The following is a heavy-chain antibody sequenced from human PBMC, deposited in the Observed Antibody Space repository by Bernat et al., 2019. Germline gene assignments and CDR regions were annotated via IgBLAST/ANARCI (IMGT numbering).Heavy chain of an antibody. CDR2: IKQDGSEK. CDR3: AGGSGWIIDY. J-gene: IGHJ4*02. CDR1: RSTFSSYW. Sequence: EVQLVESGGGLVQPGGSLRLPCTASRSTFSSYWMNWVRQAPGKGLEWVANIKQDGSEKNYVDSVTGRFTISRDNAENSLYLQMSSLRAEDTAVYYCAGGSGWIIDYWGQGTLVTVSS. D-gene: IGHD6-19*01. V-gene: IGHV3-7*01.